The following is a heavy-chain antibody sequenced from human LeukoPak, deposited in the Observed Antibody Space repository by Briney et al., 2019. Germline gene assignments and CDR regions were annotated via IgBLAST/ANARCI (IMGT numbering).Heavy chain of an antibody. CDR2: IHPSGIF. Sequence: SETLSLTCAVYGGSCDDYYCSWIRQPPGKGLEWIGEIHPSGIFYYNSSLVSRVSISIDTSKSQFSLRLTSVTAADTAFYYCARERDRSKAGDRWGQGSLVTVSS. CDR3: ARERDRSKAGDR. J-gene: IGHJ5*02. V-gene: IGHV4-34*01. D-gene: IGHD5-24*01. CDR1: GGSCDDYY.